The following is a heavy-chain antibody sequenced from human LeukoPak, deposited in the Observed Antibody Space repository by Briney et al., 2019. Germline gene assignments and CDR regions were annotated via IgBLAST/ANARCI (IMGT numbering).Heavy chain of an antibody. V-gene: IGHV1-69*04. CDR2: IIPILGIA. J-gene: IGHJ4*02. D-gene: IGHD1-26*01. Sequence: GASVKVSCKASGGTFSSYAISWVRQAPGQGLEWMGRIIPILGIANYAQKFQGRVTITADKSTSTVYMELSSLRSEDTAVYYCARSSREWELPVDYWGQGTLVTVSS. CDR1: GGTFSSYA. CDR3: ARSSREWELPVDY.